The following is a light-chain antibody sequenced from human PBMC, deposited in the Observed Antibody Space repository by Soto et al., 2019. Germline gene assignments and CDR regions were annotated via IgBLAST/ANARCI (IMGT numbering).Light chain of an antibody. CDR3: SSYTRSATLGV. Sequence: QSVLTQPASVSGSPGQSITISCTGDSTDVGGYNYVSWYQQHPGKAPKLMIYEVNNRPSGVSDRFSGSKSGNTAALTISGLQAEDEADYYCSSYTRSATLGVFGGGTKLTVL. V-gene: IGLV2-14*01. J-gene: IGLJ3*02. CDR1: STDVGGYNY. CDR2: EVN.